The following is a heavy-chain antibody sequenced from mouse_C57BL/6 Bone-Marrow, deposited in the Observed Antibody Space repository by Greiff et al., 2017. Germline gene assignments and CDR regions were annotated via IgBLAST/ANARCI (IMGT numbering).Heavy chain of an antibody. CDR3: ASLTGTMDY. CDR2: ISDGGSYT. J-gene: IGHJ2*01. D-gene: IGHD4-1*01. Sequence: DVKLVESGGGLVKPGGSLKLSCAASGFTFSSYAMSWVRQTPEKRLEWVATISDGGSYTYYPDNVKGRFTISRDNAKNNLYLQMSHLKSEDTAMYYCASLTGTMDYWGQGTTLTVSS. CDR1: GFTFSSYA. V-gene: IGHV5-4*03.